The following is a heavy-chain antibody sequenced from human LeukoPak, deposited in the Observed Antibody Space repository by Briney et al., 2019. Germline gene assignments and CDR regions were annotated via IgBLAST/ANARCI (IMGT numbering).Heavy chain of an antibody. J-gene: IGHJ3*02. CDR3: ARVVGHDFWSGIPTYNGEYAFDI. Sequence: GASVKVSCKASGYTFTGYYMHWVRQAPGQGLEWMGWINPKSGGTNYAQKFQGRVTMTRDTSISTACMELSRLRSDDTAVYYCARVVGHDFWSGIPTYNGEYAFDIWGQGTMVTVSS. CDR1: GYTFTGYY. V-gene: IGHV1-2*02. CDR2: INPKSGGT. D-gene: IGHD3-3*01.